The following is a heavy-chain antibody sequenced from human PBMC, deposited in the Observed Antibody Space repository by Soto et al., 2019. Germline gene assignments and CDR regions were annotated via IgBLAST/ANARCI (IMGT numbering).Heavy chain of an antibody. V-gene: IGHV3-72*01. D-gene: IGHD3-22*01. CDR3: ARVRGDIDSFSFGY. J-gene: IGHJ4*02. Sequence: SLRLSCAASSFTFSNHYLDEFLRPTGLGLEWVGRIRRKVNGYTTEYAAPVKGRFTISRDDSKNSLFLQMNSLKPEDTAVYYCARVRGDIDSFSFGYCGQGYLVSGFS. CDR1: SFTFSNHY. CDR2: IRRKVNGYTT.